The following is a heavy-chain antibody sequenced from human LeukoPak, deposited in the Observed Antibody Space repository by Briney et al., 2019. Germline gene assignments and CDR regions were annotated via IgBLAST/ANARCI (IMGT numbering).Heavy chain of an antibody. CDR3: AITYYYDSSGYRQIDY. Sequence: GESLKISCKGSGYSFTSYWIGWVRQMPGKGLEWMGIIYPGDSDTRYSPSFQGQVTISADKPISTAYLQWSSLKASDTAMYYCAITYYYDSSGYRQIDYWGQGTLVTVSS. CDR2: IYPGDSDT. D-gene: IGHD3-22*01. J-gene: IGHJ4*02. CDR1: GYSFTSYW. V-gene: IGHV5-51*04.